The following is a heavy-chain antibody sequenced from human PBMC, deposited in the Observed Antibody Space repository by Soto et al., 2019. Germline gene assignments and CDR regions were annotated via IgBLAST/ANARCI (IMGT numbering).Heavy chain of an antibody. CDR3: AKDLAIFGVVTLDY. Sequence: PGGSLRLSCAASGFTFSSYAMSWVRQALGKGLEWVSAISGSGGSTYYADSVKGRFTISRDNSKNTLYLQMNSLRAEDTAVYYCAKDLAIFGVVTLDYWGQGTLVTVSS. D-gene: IGHD3-3*01. CDR1: GFTFSSYA. CDR2: ISGSGGST. J-gene: IGHJ4*02. V-gene: IGHV3-23*01.